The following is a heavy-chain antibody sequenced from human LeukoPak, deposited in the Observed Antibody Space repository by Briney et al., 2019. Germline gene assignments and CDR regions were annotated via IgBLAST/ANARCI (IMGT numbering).Heavy chain of an antibody. CDR3: ARANSGYDFFRLTDYYYGMDV. CDR1: GGSISSYY. V-gene: IGHV4-59*01. J-gene: IGHJ6*02. Sequence: SETLSLTCTVSGGSISSYYWSWIRQPPGKGLEWIGYIYYSGSTNYNPSLKSRVTISVDTSKNQFSLKLSSVTAADTAVYYCARANSGYDFFRLTDYYYGMDVWGQGTTVTVSS. D-gene: IGHD5-12*01. CDR2: IYYSGST.